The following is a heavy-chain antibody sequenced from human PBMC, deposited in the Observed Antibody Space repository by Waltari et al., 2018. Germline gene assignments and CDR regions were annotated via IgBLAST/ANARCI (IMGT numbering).Heavy chain of an antibody. J-gene: IGHJ4*02. Sequence: QVQLQESGPGLVKPSETLSLTCTVSGGSISSYYWSWIRQPPGKGLEWIGSIYHSGSTYYNPSLKSRVTISVDTSKNQFSLKLSSVTAADTAVYYCARLPLSGLGPSYWGQGTLVTVSS. D-gene: IGHD3-10*01. V-gene: IGHV4-59*08. CDR1: GGSISSYY. CDR3: ARLPLSGLGPSY. CDR2: IYHSGST.